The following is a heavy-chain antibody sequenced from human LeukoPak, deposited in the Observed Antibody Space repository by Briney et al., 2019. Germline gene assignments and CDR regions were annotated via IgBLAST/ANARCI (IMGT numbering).Heavy chain of an antibody. CDR3: ASPSIGYCTNGVCYGYYYGMDV. D-gene: IGHD2-8*01. V-gene: IGHV4-34*01. CDR2: INHSGST. Sequence: SETLSLTCAVYGGSFSGYYWSWIRQPPGKGLEWIGEINHSGSTNYNPSLKSRVTMSVDTSKNQFSLKLSSVTAADTAVYYCASPSIGYCTNGVCYGYYYGMDVWGQGTTVTVSS. CDR1: GGSFSGYY. J-gene: IGHJ6*02.